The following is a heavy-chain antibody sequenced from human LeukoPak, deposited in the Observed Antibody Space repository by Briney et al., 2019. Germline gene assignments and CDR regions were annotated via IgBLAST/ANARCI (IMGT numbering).Heavy chain of an antibody. CDR2: IYTSGST. J-gene: IGHJ5*02. V-gene: IGHV4-4*07. CDR3: ARNFWEWLLWFDP. Sequence: SETLSLTCTVPGGSISSYYWSWIRQPAGKGLEWIGRIYTSGSTNYNPSLKSRVTMSVDTSKNQFSLKLSSMTAADTAVYYCARNFWEWLLWFDPWGQGTLVTVSS. CDR1: GGSISSYY. D-gene: IGHD3-3*01.